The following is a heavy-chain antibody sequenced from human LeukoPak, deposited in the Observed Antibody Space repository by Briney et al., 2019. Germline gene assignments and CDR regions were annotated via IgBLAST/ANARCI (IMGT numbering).Heavy chain of an antibody. CDR1: GFPFSDYE. D-gene: IGHD3-10*01. J-gene: IGHJ4*02. V-gene: IGHV3-48*03. Sequence: GGSLRLSCAASGFPFSDYEMNWVRQAPGKGLEWISYISGSGSTINYADSVKGRFTISRDNSKNSLYLQMNSLRVEDTAIYYCARGAQFYGSGSFDYWGQGTLVTVSS. CDR2: ISGSGSTI. CDR3: ARGAQFYGSGSFDY.